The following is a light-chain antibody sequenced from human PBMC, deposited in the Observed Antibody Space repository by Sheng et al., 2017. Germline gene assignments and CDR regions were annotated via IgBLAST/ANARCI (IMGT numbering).Light chain of an antibody. CDR3: CSYTSTNTV. CDR1: SSDIGGYNF. J-gene: IGLJ3*02. CDR2: YVS. Sequence: QSALTQPASVSGSPGQSITISCTGSSSDIGGYNFVSWYQQHPGKAPKLMIYYVSDRPSGVSSRFSGSKSGNTASLTISGLQAEDEADYYCCSYTSTNTVFGGGTKLTRP. V-gene: IGLV2-14*03.